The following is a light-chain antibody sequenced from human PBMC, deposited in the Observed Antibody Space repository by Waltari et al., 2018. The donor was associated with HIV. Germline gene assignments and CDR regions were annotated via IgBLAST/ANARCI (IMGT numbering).Light chain of an antibody. V-gene: IGLV2-14*01. CDR2: DVF. J-gene: IGLJ1*01. Sequence: QSALTQPAPVSGCPGQSITLPCNGTTSDPDLYIYVSWYRHLPVEVPQLLLYDVFNRPSGISVRFSGSRSGGAASLTISRLQTDDYGDCFYSSFTRMGGVFGPGT. CDR1: TSDPDLYIY. CDR3: SSFTRMGGV.